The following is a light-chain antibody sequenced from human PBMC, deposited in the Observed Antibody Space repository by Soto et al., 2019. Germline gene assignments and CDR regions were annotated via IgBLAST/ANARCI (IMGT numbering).Light chain of an antibody. CDR1: SSDVGGYNY. CDR3: SSYTSSSTHWV. CDR2: EVS. V-gene: IGLV2-14*01. J-gene: IGLJ3*02. Sequence: QSVLTQPASVSGSPGQSITISCTGTSSDVGGYNYVSWYQQHPGKAPKFMIYEVSNRPSGVSNRFSGSKSGNTASLTISGLQAEDEADYSCSSYTSSSTHWVFGGGTKLTFL.